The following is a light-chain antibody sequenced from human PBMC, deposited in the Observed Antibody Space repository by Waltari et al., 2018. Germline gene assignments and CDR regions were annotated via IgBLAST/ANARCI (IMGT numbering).Light chain of an antibody. CDR2: EDK. CDR1: SCSIPLTF. CDR3: QSYDSKNTKV. J-gene: IGLJ3*02. V-gene: IGLV6-57*03. Sequence: FILTQPHSFSESPGKTITLSFPRNSCSIPLTFVQLLQLRPDSVPMPVIDEDKQRPSGVPDRFSGSIDRSSNSASLTISGLKTEDEGDYYCQSYDSKNTKVFGGGTKLTVL.